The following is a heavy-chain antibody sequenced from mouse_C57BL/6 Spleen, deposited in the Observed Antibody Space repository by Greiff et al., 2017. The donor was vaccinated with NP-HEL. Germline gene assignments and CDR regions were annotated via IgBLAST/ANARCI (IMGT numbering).Heavy chain of an antibody. V-gene: IGHV1-47*01. Sequence: VQVVESGAELVKPGASVKMSCKASGYTFTTYPIEWMKQNHGKSLEWIGNFHPYNDDTKYNEKFKGKATLTVEKSSSTVYLELSRLTSDDSAVYYCAIYSNYAWFAYWGQGTLVTVSA. CDR2: FHPYNDDT. CDR1: GYTFTTYP. J-gene: IGHJ3*01. CDR3: AIYSNYAWFAY. D-gene: IGHD2-5*01.